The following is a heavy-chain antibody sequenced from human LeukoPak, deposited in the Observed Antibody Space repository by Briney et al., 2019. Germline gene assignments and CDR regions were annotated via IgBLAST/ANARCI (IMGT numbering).Heavy chain of an antibody. J-gene: IGHJ4*02. V-gene: IGHV1-69*04. CDR1: GGTFSSYA. CDR3: ASLGDFWSGYWKN. CDR2: IIPILGIA. Sequence: ASVKVSCKASGGTFSSYAISWVRQAPGQGLEWMGRIIPILGIANYAQKFQGRVTITADKSTSTAYMELSSLRSEDTAVYYCASLGDFWSGYWKNWGQGTLVTVSS. D-gene: IGHD3-3*01.